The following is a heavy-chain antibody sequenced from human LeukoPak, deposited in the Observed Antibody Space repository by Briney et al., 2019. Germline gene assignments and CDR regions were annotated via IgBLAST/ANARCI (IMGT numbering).Heavy chain of an antibody. CDR1: GLTFSSYW. CDR2: INSDGSST. CDR3: AREGYCSGGNCDRGLDY. V-gene: IGHV3-74*01. J-gene: IGHJ4*02. D-gene: IGHD2-15*01. Sequence: PGGSLRLSCAASGLTFSSYWMHWVRQAPGKGLVWVSRINSDGSSTSYADSVKGRFTISRDNAKNTLYLQMNSLRAEDTAVYYCAREGYCSGGNCDRGLDYWGQGTLVTVSS.